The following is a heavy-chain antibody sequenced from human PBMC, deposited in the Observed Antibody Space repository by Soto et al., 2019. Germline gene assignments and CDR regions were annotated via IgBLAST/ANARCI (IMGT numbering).Heavy chain of an antibody. CDR1: GFTVSSNY. J-gene: IGHJ4*02. V-gene: IGHV3-53*01. CDR3: ARAQDYYGSEQYYFDY. CDR2: IYSGGST. Sequence: GGSLRLSCAASGFTVSSNYMSWVRQAPGKGLEWVSVIYSGGSTYYADSVKGRFTISRDNSKNTLYLQMNSLRAEDTAAYYCARAQDYYGSEQYYFDYWGQGTLVTVSS. D-gene: IGHD3-10*01.